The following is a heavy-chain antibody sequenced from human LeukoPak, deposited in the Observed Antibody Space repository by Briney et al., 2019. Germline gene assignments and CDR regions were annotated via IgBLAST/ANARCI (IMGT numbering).Heavy chain of an antibody. V-gene: IGHV1-3*01. CDR2: INAANCNT. CDR3: ARDRGSGFDY. Sequence: ASVKVCCKASGYTFTSYAMHWVRQAAGQRLEWMRCINAANCNTNYSHQFQGTVTITRDTSASTAYMELTSLRSEDTAVYYCARDRGSGFDYWGQGTLVTVSS. D-gene: IGHD6-19*01. CDR1: GYTFTSYA. J-gene: IGHJ4*02.